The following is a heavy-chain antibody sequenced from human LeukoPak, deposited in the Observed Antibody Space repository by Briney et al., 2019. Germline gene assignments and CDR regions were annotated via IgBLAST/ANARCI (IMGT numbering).Heavy chain of an antibody. J-gene: IGHJ4*02. CDR2: VSYSGRP. Sequence: SETLSLTCTVSGGCVGSSPYYWAWVRQPPGRELDWIGSVSYSGRPSYTPSLESRVTISVDTSKNQFFLKFNSVTAADTAVYYCARVGDYSSSWYDLLYFDSWGPGTLVTVSS. CDR1: GGCVGSSPYY. V-gene: IGHV4-39*07. CDR3: ARVGDYSSSWYDLLYFDS. D-gene: IGHD6-13*01.